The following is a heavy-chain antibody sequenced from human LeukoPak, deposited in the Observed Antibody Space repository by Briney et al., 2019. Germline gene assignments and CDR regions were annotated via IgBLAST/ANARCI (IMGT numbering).Heavy chain of an antibody. V-gene: IGHV4-38-2*01. CDR1: GYSISSGRY. Sequence: SETLSLTCAVSGYSISSGRYWGWIRQPPGKGLEWIGSVFHSGSTYYNPSLKSRVTISVDTSKKQFSLNLRSVTAADTAMYFCARSLSTAGIDYWGQGTLVTVSS. CDR2: VFHSGST. J-gene: IGHJ4*02. CDR3: ARSLSTAGIDY. D-gene: IGHD2-2*01.